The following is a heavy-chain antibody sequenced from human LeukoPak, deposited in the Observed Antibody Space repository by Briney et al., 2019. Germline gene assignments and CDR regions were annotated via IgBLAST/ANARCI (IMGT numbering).Heavy chain of an antibody. CDR1: GFTFSSSV. V-gene: IGHV3-23*01. CDR2: IDGSGART. CDR3: ARDRGGYSTDFDW. D-gene: IGHD5-12*01. J-gene: IGHJ4*02. Sequence: PGGSLRLSCAASGFTFSSSVMSWVRQAPGKGPEWVSTIDGSGARTFYALSFNGRFIISRDNSMNTLYLQMDGLRAEDTAVYYCARDRGGYSTDFDWWGQGALVTVSS.